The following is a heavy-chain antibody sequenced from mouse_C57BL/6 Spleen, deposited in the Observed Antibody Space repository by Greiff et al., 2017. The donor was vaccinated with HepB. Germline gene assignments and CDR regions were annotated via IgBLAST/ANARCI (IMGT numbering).Heavy chain of an antibody. CDR2: IWRGGST. V-gene: IGHV2-5*01. CDR1: GFSLTSYG. J-gene: IGHJ4*01. Sequence: QVQLQQSGPGLVQPSQSLSITCTVSGFSLTSYGVHWVRQSPGKGLEWLGVIWRGGSTDYNAAFMSRPSITKDNSKSQVFFKMNSLQADDTAIYYCAKNLVNFAMDYWGQGTSVTVSS. CDR3: AKNLVNFAMDY. D-gene: IGHD6-2*01.